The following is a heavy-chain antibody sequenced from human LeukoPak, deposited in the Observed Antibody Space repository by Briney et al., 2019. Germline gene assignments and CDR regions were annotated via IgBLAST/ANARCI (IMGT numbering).Heavy chain of an antibody. CDR1: GGSIGSSGFY. CDR3: GRHVSSGWDYFNGLDV. D-gene: IGHD6-19*01. Sequence: SETLSLTCKVSGGSIGSSGFYWGWFRQPPGKGLEWIGSIYYPGTTHYNPSLESRVTISVDTSKYQVFLTLRSVTATDTTVYHCGRHVSSGWDYFNGLDVWGQGTAVTVSS. V-gene: IGHV4-39*01. J-gene: IGHJ6*02. CDR2: IYYPGTT.